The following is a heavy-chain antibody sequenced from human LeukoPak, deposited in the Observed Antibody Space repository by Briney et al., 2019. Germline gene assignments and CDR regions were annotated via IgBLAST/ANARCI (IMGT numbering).Heavy chain of an antibody. CDR2: INAGSDYI. J-gene: IGHJ4*02. V-gene: IGHV3-21*05. CDR1: GFMFTGYS. Sequence: GGSLRLSCAASGFMFTGYSMTWVRQAPGKGLEWISYINAGSDYIYYADSVEGRFTISRDNAKNSVSLQMNSLRAEDTAVYYCARISSLYYSSSLTWYFDYWGQGTLVTVSS. CDR3: ARISSLYYSSSLTWYFDY. D-gene: IGHD6-6*01.